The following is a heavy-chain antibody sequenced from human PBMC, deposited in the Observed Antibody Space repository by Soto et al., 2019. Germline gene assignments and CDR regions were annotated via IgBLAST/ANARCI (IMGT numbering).Heavy chain of an antibody. CDR1: GYTFTGYY. J-gene: IGHJ6*02. D-gene: IGHD6-6*01. CDR3: ARDPYSSSATGMDV. V-gene: IGHV1-2*04. Sequence: ASVKVSCKASGYTFTGYYMHWVRRAPGQGLEWMGWINPNSGGTNYAQEFQGWVTMTRDTSISTAYMELSRLRSDDTAVYYCARDPYSSSATGMDVWGQGTTVTVSS. CDR2: INPNSGGT.